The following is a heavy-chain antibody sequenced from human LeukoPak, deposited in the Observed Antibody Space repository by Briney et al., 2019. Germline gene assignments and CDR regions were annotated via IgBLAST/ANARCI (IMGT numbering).Heavy chain of an antibody. CDR3: TRQSENFSLDY. D-gene: IGHD3-3*01. Sequence: GGSLRLSCAASGFTVSSNYMSWVRQAPGKGLEWVSVIYSGGSTYYADSVKGRFTISRDNSKNTVYLQMNSLRAEDTAVYFCTRQSENFSLDYWGQGTLVTVS. J-gene: IGHJ4*02. CDR2: IYSGGST. CDR1: GFTVSSNY. V-gene: IGHV3-66*04.